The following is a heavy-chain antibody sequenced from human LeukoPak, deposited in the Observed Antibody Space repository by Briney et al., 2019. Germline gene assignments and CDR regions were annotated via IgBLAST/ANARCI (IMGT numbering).Heavy chain of an antibody. Sequence: GGSLRLSCAVSGFTFSDTYMTWIRQAPGKGLESLSYISPSGTDISYADSVKGRFTISRDNSKNTLYLQMNSLRAEDTAVYYCASPYYYASGSFDVWGQGTLVTVSS. V-gene: IGHV3-11*01. CDR2: ISPSGTDI. CDR1: GFTFSDTY. D-gene: IGHD3-10*01. J-gene: IGHJ4*02. CDR3: ASPYYYASGSFDV.